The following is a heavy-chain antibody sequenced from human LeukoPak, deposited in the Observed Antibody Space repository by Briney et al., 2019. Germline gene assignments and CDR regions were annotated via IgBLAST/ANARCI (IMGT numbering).Heavy chain of an antibody. D-gene: IGHD3-16*02. CDR3: ARNSFGSSRTSSGYYYYYMDV. CDR1: GGSISSSY. Sequence: PSETLSLTCTVSGGSISSSYWSWIRQPPGKGLEWIGYIYYSGGTNYNPSLKSRVTISVDTSKNQFSLKLSSVTAADTALYYCARNSFGSSRTSSGYYYYYMDVWGKGTTVTVSS. CDR2: IYYSGGT. J-gene: IGHJ6*03. V-gene: IGHV4-59*01.